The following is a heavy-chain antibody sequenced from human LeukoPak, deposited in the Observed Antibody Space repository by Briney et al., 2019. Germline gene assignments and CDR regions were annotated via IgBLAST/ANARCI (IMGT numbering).Heavy chain of an antibody. D-gene: IGHD6-19*01. V-gene: IGHV3-21*01. J-gene: IGHJ4*02. CDR3: ARDRGIAVAGRMFDY. CDR1: GFTFSSYS. CDR2: ISSSSSYI. Sequence: GGSLRLSCAASGFTFSSYSMNWVRQAPGKGLEWVSSISSSSSYIYYADSVKGRFTISRDNAKNSLYLQMNSLRAEDTAVYYCARDRGIAVAGRMFDYWGQGTLVTVSS.